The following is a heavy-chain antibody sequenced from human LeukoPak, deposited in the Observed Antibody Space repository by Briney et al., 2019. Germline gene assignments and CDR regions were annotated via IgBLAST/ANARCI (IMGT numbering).Heavy chain of an antibody. J-gene: IGHJ4*02. Sequence: GGSLRLSCAASEFSVGSNYMTWVRQAPGKGLEWVSLIYSGGSTYYADSVKGRFTISRDNSKNTLYLQMNSLRAEDTAVYYCARGPRGYKNTGGRGPRVTASS. CDR2: IYSGGST. CDR3: ARGPRGYKNT. CDR1: EFSVGSNY. V-gene: IGHV3-66*01. D-gene: IGHD5-24*01.